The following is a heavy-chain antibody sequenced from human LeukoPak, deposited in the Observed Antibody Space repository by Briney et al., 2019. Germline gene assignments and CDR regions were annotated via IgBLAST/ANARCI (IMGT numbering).Heavy chain of an antibody. CDR3: ARAPDSSGYYSFDY. Sequence: ASVKVSCKASGYTFTSYDINWVRQATGQGLEWMGWMNPNSGNTGYAQKFPGRVTMTRNTSISTAYMELSSPRSEDTAVYYCARAPDSSGYYSFDYWGQGTLVTVSS. V-gene: IGHV1-8*01. D-gene: IGHD3-22*01. CDR1: GYTFTSYD. J-gene: IGHJ4*02. CDR2: MNPNSGNT.